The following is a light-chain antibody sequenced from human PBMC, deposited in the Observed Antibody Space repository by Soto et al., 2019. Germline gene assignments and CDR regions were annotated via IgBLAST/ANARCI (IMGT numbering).Light chain of an antibody. J-gene: IGKJ1*01. V-gene: IGKV1-5*01. CDR1: QNIDHW. Sequence: DLPMTQSPSTLSASVGDRVTITCRASQNIDHWLAWYQHKPGKAPKFLIYDASILESGVPSRFSGSGSGTEFTLTISSLQPDDFATYYCQRYNSYSRTFGQGTKVEIK. CDR3: QRYNSYSRT. CDR2: DAS.